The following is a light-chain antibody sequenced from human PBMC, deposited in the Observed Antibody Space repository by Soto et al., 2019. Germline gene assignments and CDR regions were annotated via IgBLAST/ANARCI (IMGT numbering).Light chain of an antibody. CDR3: SSYTSSSTYV. J-gene: IGLJ1*01. CDR1: SSDVGGYNY. CDR2: EIR. V-gene: IGLV2-14*01. Sequence: QSGLTQPASVSGSPGQSITISCTGTSSDVGGYNYVTWYQQHPGKAPKLMIYEIRNRPSGVSSRFSGSKSGNTASLTISGLQAEDEADYFCSSYTSSSTYVFGTGTKLTVL.